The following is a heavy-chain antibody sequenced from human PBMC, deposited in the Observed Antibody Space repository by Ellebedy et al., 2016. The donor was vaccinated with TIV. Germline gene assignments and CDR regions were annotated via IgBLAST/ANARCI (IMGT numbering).Heavy chain of an antibody. V-gene: IGHV4-59*01. CDR1: GGSISSYY. CDR2: IYYSGST. J-gene: IGHJ6*02. Sequence: SETLSLTCTVSGGSISSYYWSWIRQPPGKGLEWIGYIYYSGSTNYNPSLKSRVTISVDTSKNQFSLKLSSVTAADTAVYYCARTRYQDYYYGMDVWGQGTTVTVSS. D-gene: IGHD2-2*01. CDR3: ARTRYQDYYYGMDV.